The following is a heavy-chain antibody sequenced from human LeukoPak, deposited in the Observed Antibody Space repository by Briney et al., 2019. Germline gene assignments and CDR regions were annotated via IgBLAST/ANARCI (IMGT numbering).Heavy chain of an antibody. Sequence: GESLKISCKGSGYSFTNYWIGWVRQMPGKGLEWMGIIYPGDSDSRYSPSFQGQVTISADKSIYTAYLQWSSLKASDTAMYYCARATYYYDSSGYYQLDSWGQGTLVTVSS. CDR2: IYPGDSDS. J-gene: IGHJ4*02. CDR3: ARATYYYDSSGYYQLDS. D-gene: IGHD3-22*01. CDR1: GYSFTNYW. V-gene: IGHV5-51*01.